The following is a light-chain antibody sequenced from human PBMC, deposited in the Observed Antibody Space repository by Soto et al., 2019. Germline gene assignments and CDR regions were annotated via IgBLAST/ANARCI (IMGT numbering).Light chain of an antibody. CDR2: GAS. V-gene: IGKV3D-15*01. J-gene: IGKJ5*01. CDR3: QKANSFPIT. Sequence: IVMTQSPATLSVSPGECVTLSCRASQNVNSNLAWYQQRPGQAPRLVIYGASSRATGIPDRFSGSGSGTDFTLTISRLQPEDFATYFCQKANSFPITFGQGTRLEIK. CDR1: QNVNSN.